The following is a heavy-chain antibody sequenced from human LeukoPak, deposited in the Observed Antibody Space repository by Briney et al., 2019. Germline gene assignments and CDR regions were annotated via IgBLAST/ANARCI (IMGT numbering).Heavy chain of an antibody. V-gene: IGHV7-4-1*02. J-gene: IGHJ4*02. CDR1: GYTFTTYY. Sequence: GASVKVSCKASGYTFTTYYMHWVRQAPGQGLEWMGWINTNTGNPTYAQGFTGRFVFSLDTSVSTAYLQISSLKAEDTAVYYCASYYYDSSGYYEEDFDYWGQGTLVTVSS. CDR2: INTNTGNP. D-gene: IGHD3-22*01. CDR3: ASYYYDSSGYYEEDFDY.